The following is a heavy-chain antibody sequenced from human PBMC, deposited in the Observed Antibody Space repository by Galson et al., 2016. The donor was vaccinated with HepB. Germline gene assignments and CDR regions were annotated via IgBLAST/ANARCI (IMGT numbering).Heavy chain of an antibody. CDR3: ASSPAYFWSGSYFSKYYYYGMDV. D-gene: IGHD3-3*01. V-gene: IGHV3-48*02. J-gene: IGHJ6*02. Sequence: LRLSCAASGFTFSSYSMNWVRQAPGKGLEWVSYISSSSSTIYYADSVKGRFTTSRDNAKNSLYLQMNSLRDEDTAVYYCASSPAYFWSGSYFSKYYYYGMDVWGQGTTVTVSS. CDR2: ISSSSSTI. CDR1: GFTFSSYS.